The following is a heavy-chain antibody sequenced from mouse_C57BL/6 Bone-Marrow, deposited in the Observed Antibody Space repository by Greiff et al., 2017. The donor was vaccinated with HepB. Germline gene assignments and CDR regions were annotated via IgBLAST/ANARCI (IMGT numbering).Heavy chain of an antibody. J-gene: IGHJ2*01. CDR1: GYSITSGYY. CDR2: ISYDGSN. D-gene: IGHD1-1*01. V-gene: IGHV3-6*01. Sequence: EVQVVESGPGLVKPSQSLSLTCSVTGYSITSGYYWNWIRQFPGNKLEWMGYISYDGSNNYNPSLKNRISITRDTSKNQFFLKLNSVTTEDTATYYCAREIYYYGSSERYFDYWGQGTTLTVSS. CDR3: AREIYYYGSSERYFDY.